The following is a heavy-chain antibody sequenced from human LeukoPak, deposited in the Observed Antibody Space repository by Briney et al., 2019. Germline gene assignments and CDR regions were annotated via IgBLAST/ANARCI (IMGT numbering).Heavy chain of an antibody. V-gene: IGHV3-9*01. CDR2: ISWNSGSI. D-gene: IGHD1-26*01. CDR3: AKGRGAISVKIAFDY. CDR1: GFTFDDYA. J-gene: IGHJ4*02. Sequence: PGRSLRLSCAASGFTFDDYAIHWVRHAPGKGLEWVSGISWNSGSIGYADSVKGRFTISRDNAKNSLYLQMNSLRAEDTALYYCAKGRGAISVKIAFDYWGQGTLVTVSS.